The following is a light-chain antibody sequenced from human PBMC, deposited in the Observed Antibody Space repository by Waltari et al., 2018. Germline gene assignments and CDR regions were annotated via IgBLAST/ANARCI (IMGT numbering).Light chain of an antibody. CDR3: SSHTTRSTWV. V-gene: IGLV2-14*03. CDR1: TYALGYYDY. CDR2: DVR. Sequence: QSALTQPASVSGSPGQSITIPCTGTTYALGYYDYVSWYQQHLGRAPKLIIYDVRERPSGVSDRFSGSKSGNTASLIISGLQADDEADYYCSSHTTRSTWVFGGGTKLTVL. J-gene: IGLJ3*02.